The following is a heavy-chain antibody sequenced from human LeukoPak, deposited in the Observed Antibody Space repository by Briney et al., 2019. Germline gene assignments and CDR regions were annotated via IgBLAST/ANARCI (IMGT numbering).Heavy chain of an antibody. CDR1: GGSISSYY. CDR3: ARSGSYGPNFAY. Sequence: PSETLSLTCTDSGGSISSYYWSWIRQSPGKGLEWIGYIYYSGSTNYNPSLKSRVTISVDTSKNQFSLKLSSVTAADTAVYYCARSGSYGPNFAYWGQGTLVTVSS. V-gene: IGHV4-59*08. J-gene: IGHJ4*02. D-gene: IGHD1-26*01. CDR2: IYYSGST.